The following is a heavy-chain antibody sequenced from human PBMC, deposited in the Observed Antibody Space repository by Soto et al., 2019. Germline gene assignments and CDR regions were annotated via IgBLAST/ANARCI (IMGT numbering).Heavy chain of an antibody. Sequence: PSETLSLTCTVSGGSISSYYWSWIRQPPGKGLEWIGYIYYSGSTNYNPSLKSRVTISVDTSKNQFSLKLSSVTTADTAVYYCARSPGYYFDYWGQGTLVTVSS. J-gene: IGHJ4*02. CDR2: IYYSGST. CDR1: GGSISSYY. V-gene: IGHV4-59*12. CDR3: ARSPGYYFDY.